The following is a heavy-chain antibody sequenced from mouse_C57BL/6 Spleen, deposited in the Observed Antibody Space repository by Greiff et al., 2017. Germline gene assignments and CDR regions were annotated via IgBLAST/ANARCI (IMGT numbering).Heavy chain of an antibody. CDR2: IHPNSGST. CDR1: GYTFTSYW. V-gene: IGHV1-64*01. Sequence: QVQLKQSGAELVKPGASVKLSCKASGYTFTSYWMHWVKQRPGQGLEWIGMIHPNSGSTNYNEKFKSKATLTVDKSSSTAYMQLRSLTSEDSAVYYCAGGTTVLDYWGQGTTLTVSS. D-gene: IGHD1-1*01. CDR3: AGGTTVLDY. J-gene: IGHJ2*01.